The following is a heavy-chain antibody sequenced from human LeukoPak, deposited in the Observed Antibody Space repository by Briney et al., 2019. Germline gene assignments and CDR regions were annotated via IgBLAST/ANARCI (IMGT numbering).Heavy chain of an antibody. Sequence: SETLSLTCAVSGDSINSSNWWSWVRQPPGKGLEWIGEIYHSGSTNYNPSLKSRVTLSIDKSQNQFSLKLNSVTAADTAVYYCTRVGVEATEFGYWGQGTLVTVSS. CDR2: IYHSGST. CDR3: TRVGVEATEFGY. D-gene: IGHD1-26*01. CDR1: GDSINSSNW. J-gene: IGHJ4*02. V-gene: IGHV4-4*02.